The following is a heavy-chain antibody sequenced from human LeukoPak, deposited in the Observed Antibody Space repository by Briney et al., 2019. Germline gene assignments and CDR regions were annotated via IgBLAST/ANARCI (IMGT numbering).Heavy chain of an antibody. CDR1: GFTFSSYS. CDR3: ARDRGQGPDSSGYPVDAFDI. D-gene: IGHD3-22*01. Sequence: GGSLRLSCAASGFTFSSYSMNWVRQAPGKGLEWVSSISSSSSYIYYADSVKGRFTISRDNAKNSLYLQMNSLRAEDTAVYYFARDRGQGPDSSGYPVDAFDIWGQGTMVTVSS. J-gene: IGHJ3*02. CDR2: ISSSSSYI. V-gene: IGHV3-21*01.